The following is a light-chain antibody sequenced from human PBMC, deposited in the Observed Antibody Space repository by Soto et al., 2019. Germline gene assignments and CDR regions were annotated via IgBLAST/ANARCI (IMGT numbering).Light chain of an antibody. CDR2: GAS. V-gene: IGKV3-15*01. Sequence: EIVLTQSPGTLSLSPGERPTLSCRASQSVSSYLAWYQQKPGQAPRLLIYGASTRATGIPARFSGSGSGTEFTLTISSLQSEDFAAYYCQQYNNWPFTFGPGTKVDI. J-gene: IGKJ3*01. CDR3: QQYNNWPFT. CDR1: QSVSSY.